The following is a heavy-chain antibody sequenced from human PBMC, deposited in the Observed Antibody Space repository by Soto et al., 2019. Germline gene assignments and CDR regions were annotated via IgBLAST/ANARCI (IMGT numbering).Heavy chain of an antibody. V-gene: IGHV3-23*01. J-gene: IGHJ4*02. D-gene: IGHD2-15*01. Sequence: EVLLLESGGGLVQPGGSLRLSCVVSGFTFNTFAMTWDRQAPGKGLEWVSALSGSGSLSYYADSVKGRFTISRDNSKNTLYLQMNNLRVDETAVYFCARDRGGALDSWGQGTLVTVSS. CDR1: GFTFNTFA. CDR3: ARDRGGALDS. CDR2: LSGSGSLS.